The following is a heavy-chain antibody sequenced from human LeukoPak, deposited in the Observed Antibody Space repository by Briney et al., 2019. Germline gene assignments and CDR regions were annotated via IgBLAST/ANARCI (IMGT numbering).Heavy chain of an antibody. Sequence: GGSLRLSCAASGFTFSSYEVNWVRQAPGKGLEWVSYISSSGSTIYYADSVKGRFTISRDNAKNSLYLQMNSLRAEDTAVYYCARGPDCSSTSCYVYYYYYMDVWGKGTTVTVSS. CDR1: GFTFSSYE. V-gene: IGHV3-48*03. CDR2: ISSSGSTI. D-gene: IGHD2-2*01. CDR3: ARGPDCSSTSCYVYYYYYMDV. J-gene: IGHJ6*03.